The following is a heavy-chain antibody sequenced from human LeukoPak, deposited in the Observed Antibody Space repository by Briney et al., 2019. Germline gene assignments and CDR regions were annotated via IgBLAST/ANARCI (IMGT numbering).Heavy chain of an antibody. Sequence: ASVKVSCKVSGYTLTELSMHWVRQAPGKGLEGMGGFDPEDGETIYAQKFQGRVTMTEDTSTDTAYMELSSLRSEDTAVYYCATGDSSSWIGLGDFDYYYGMDVWGKGTTVTVSS. J-gene: IGHJ6*04. CDR3: ATGDSSSWIGLGDFDYYYGMDV. CDR1: GYTLTELS. CDR2: FDPEDGET. V-gene: IGHV1-24*01. D-gene: IGHD6-13*01.